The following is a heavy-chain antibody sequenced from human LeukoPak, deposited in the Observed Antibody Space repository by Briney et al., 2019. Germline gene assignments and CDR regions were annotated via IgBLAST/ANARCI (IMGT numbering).Heavy chain of an antibody. Sequence: GGSLRLSCAASGFTFSVYSMNWVRQAPGKGLEWVSSISSSSSYIYYADSVKGRFTISRDNAKNSLYLQMNSLSAEDTAVYYCAREAIMSNSYFFDYWGQGTLVTVSS. J-gene: IGHJ4*02. D-gene: IGHD2/OR15-2a*01. V-gene: IGHV3-21*01. CDR2: ISSSSSYI. CDR1: GFTFSVYS. CDR3: AREAIMSNSYFFDY.